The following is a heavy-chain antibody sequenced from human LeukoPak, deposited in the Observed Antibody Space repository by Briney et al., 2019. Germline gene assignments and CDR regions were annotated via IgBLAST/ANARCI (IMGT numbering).Heavy chain of an antibody. J-gene: IGHJ6*03. V-gene: IGHV1-24*01. CDR1: GYTLTELS. CDR3: ATGYSSSWTDYYYYYYMDV. Sequence: ASVKVSCKVSGYTLTELSMHWVRQAPGKGLEWMGGFDPEDGETIYAQKFQGRVTITADESTSTAYMELSSLRSEDTAVYYCATGYSSSWTDYYYYYYMDVWGKGTTVTISS. CDR2: FDPEDGET. D-gene: IGHD6-13*01.